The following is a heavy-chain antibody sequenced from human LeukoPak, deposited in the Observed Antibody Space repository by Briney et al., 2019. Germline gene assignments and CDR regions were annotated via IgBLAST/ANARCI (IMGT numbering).Heavy chain of an antibody. D-gene: IGHD3-16*01. J-gene: IGHJ4*02. CDR3: ARDLGGLPF. CDR1: GFTFSSYA. Sequence: PGGSLRLSCAASGFTFSSYAMHWVRQAPGKGLEWVAVISYDGSNKYYADSVKGRFTVSRDNAKNTVFLLMNSLRAEDTAVYFCARDLGGLPFWGQGTPVTVSS. CDR2: ISYDGSNK. V-gene: IGHV3-30-3*01.